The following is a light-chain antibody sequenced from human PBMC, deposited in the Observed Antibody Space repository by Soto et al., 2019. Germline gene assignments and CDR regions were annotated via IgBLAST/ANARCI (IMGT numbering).Light chain of an antibody. V-gene: IGKV3-11*01. Sequence: EIVLTQSPATLPLSPGERATLSCKASQDVNNHLVWYQQKSGQAPRLLIYDASNRATDIPARFSGRGSGTDFTLPISSLEPEDFAVYYCQQRTRWPQTFGQGTRLDIK. J-gene: IGKJ5*01. CDR2: DAS. CDR1: QDVNNH. CDR3: QQRTRWPQT.